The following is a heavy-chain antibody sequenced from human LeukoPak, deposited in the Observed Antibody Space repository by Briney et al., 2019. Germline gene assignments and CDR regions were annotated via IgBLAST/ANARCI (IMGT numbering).Heavy chain of an antibody. CDR3: ARAAEEEEYQLLCLDY. CDR1: GYTFTNYG. CDR2: ISAYNGNT. V-gene: IGHV1-18*01. Sequence: ASVKVSCKASGYTFTNYGVSWVRQAPGQGLEWMGWISAYNGNTNYAQKLQGRVTMTTDPSTSTAYMELRTLRSDDTAVYYCARAAEEEEYQLLCLDYWGQGTLVTVSS. D-gene: IGHD2-2*01. J-gene: IGHJ4*02.